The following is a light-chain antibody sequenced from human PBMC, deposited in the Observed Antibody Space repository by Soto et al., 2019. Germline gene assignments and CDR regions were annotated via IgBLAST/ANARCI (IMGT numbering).Light chain of an antibody. CDR1: SSNIGRNY. V-gene: IGLV1-51*02. CDR2: ETY. CDR3: GTWDSSLNTDV. J-gene: IGLJ1*01. Sequence: QSLLTQPPSVSAAPGQRVTISCSGSSSNIGRNYVCWYQQLPGAAPKLLIYETYQRPSGIPDRFSGSKSGTSATLDITGLQTGDEADYYCGTWDSSLNTDVFGTGTKLTV.